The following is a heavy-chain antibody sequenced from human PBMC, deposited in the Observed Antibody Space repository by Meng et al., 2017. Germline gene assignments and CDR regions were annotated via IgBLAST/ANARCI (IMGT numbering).Heavy chain of an antibody. CDR3: ARVPYYGSGSYQYNWFDP. CDR1: GGVISSSSYY. D-gene: IGHD3-10*01. J-gene: IGHJ5*02. CDR2: IYYSGST. Sequence: QGPGPGLWKPSETLSLTGTVSGGVISSSSYYWGWIRQPPGKGLEWIGSIYYSGSTYYNPSLKSRVTISVDTSKNQFSLKLSSVTAADTAVYYCARVPYYGSGSYQYNWFDPWGQGTLVTVSS. V-gene: IGHV4-39*07.